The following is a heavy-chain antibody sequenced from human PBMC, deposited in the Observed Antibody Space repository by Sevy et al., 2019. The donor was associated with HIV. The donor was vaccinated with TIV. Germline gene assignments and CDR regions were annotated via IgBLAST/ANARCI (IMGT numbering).Heavy chain of an antibody. Sequence: ASVKVSCKASGYTFTSYGISWVRQAPGQGLEWMGWISAYNGNTNYAQKLQGRVTMTTDTSTSTAYMELRSLRSDDTAVYYCARDRLVLGYSSGWYRGAVVPIDYWGQGTLVTVSS. D-gene: IGHD6-19*01. V-gene: IGHV1-18*01. CDR3: ARDRLVLGYSSGWYRGAVVPIDY. CDR2: ISAYNGNT. CDR1: GYTFTSYG. J-gene: IGHJ4*02.